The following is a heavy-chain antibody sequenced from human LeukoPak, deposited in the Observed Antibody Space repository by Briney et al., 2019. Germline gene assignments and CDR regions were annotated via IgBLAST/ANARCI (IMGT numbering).Heavy chain of an antibody. Sequence: PSETLSLTCTVSGGSISSYYWSWIRQPPGKGLEWIGYIYYSGSTNYTPSLKSRVTISVDTSKDQFSLRLSSVTAADTAVYYCARAIGSGSYGGFDPWGQGTLVTVSS. D-gene: IGHD3-10*01. CDR3: ARAIGSGSYGGFDP. CDR2: IYYSGST. J-gene: IGHJ5*02. CDR1: GGSISSYY. V-gene: IGHV4-59*01.